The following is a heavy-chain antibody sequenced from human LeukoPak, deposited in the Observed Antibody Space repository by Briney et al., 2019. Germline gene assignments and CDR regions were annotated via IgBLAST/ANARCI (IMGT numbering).Heavy chain of an antibody. D-gene: IGHD3-9*01. Sequence: GGSLRLSCAASGFTFSTYNMNWVRQAPGKGLEWISYITTSGSIIYYADSVRGRFTISRDNAKNSLYLQMNSLGAEDTAVYYCARDWGGALSGFDWGQGTLVTVSS. CDR2: ITTSGSII. V-gene: IGHV3-48*01. J-gene: IGHJ4*02. CDR1: GFTFSTYN. CDR3: ARDWGGALSGFD.